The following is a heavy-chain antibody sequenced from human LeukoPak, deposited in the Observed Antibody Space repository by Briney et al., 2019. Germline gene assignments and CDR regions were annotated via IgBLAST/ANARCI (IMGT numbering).Heavy chain of an antibody. CDR3: ARRAFERLVDFDF. J-gene: IGHJ4*02. V-gene: IGHV5-51*01. CDR1: GYSFTNYW. D-gene: IGHD3-16*01. CDR2: VYPGDSDT. Sequence: GESLKIPCKGSGYSFTNYWIGWVRQMPGKGLEWMGIVYPGDSDTRYSPSFQGQITISADKSINTAYLQWSSLRASDTATYYCARRAFERLVDFDFWGQGTLVTVSS.